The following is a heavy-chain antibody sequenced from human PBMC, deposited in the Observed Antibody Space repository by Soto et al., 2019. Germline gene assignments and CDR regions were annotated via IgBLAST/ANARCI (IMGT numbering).Heavy chain of an antibody. D-gene: IGHD3-10*01. J-gene: IGHJ6*02. CDR2: IYNSGST. V-gene: IGHV4-59*01. Sequence: PSETLSLTCTVSGGSISSYYWSWIRRPPGKGLEWIGYIYNSGSTHSNPSLQSRVTISVDTSKNQSSLKLSSVTAADTGIYYCARARTTMVREVIKYNMDVWGQGTTVTASS. CDR1: GGSISSYY. CDR3: ARARTTMVREVIKYNMDV.